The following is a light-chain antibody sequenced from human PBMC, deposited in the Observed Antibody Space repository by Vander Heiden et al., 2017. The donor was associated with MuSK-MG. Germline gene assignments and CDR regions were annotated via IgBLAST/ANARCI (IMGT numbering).Light chain of an antibody. CDR3: QRYNSYWT. V-gene: IGKV1-5*01. Sequence: DIEMTQSPSTLSASVGDRVTTTCRARPSISWWLAWQQQKPGKAPKVLIYDASRLDSGVPSRFSGSGSVTEFTLTSSSLHPDDFATYYCQRYNSYWTFGQGTKVEIK. J-gene: IGKJ1*01. CDR1: PSISWW. CDR2: DAS.